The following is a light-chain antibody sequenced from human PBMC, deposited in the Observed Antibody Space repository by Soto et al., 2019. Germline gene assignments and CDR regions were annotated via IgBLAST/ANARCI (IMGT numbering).Light chain of an antibody. J-gene: IGLJ2*01. CDR1: SSDVGSYTL. Sequence: QSALTQPASVSGSPGQSITISCTGTSSDVGSYTLISWYQQHPGKAPKLMIYEGSKRPSGVSNRFSGSKSGNTASRTISGLQAEDEAEYYCCSYAHSSAFSVVFGGGTKLTVL. CDR2: EGS. V-gene: IGLV2-23*03. CDR3: CSYAHSSAFSVV.